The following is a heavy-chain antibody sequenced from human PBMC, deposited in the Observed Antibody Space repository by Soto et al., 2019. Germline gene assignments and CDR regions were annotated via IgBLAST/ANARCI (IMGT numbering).Heavy chain of an antibody. D-gene: IGHD6-25*01. CDR1: GFTLSMSA. CDR2: ISDSGDRT. J-gene: IGHJ3*01. Sequence: PGGSLRLSCASSGFTLSMSAVNWLSQEPWKGLEWVSYISDSGDRTYYADSVKGRFTISRDRSKNTVSLQMDSLRAEDTAVYYCVKDRGIIGKAGDAFDVWGRGTKVTV. CDR3: VKDRGIIGKAGDAFDV. V-gene: IGHV3-23*01.